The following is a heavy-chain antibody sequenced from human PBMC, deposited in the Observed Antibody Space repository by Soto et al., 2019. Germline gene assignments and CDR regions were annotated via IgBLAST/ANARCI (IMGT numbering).Heavy chain of an antibody. V-gene: IGHV3-30-3*01. CDR1: GFTFSNFA. CDR2: ISSDGTHK. D-gene: IGHD6-19*01. Sequence: GGSLRLSCAASGFTFSNFAMHWVRQAPGKGLEWVAVISSDGTHKYFADSVKGRFTVSRDNSKNTLYLQVNSLRAEDTAIYYCARQLYTSGWNWGQGTMVTVSS. J-gene: IGHJ4*02. CDR3: ARQLYTSGWN.